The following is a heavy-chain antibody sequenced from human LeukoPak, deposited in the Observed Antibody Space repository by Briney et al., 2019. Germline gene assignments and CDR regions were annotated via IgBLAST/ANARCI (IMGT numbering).Heavy chain of an antibody. V-gene: IGHV3-7*01. D-gene: IGHD3-10*01. J-gene: IGHJ6*03. CDR1: GFSFSSYW. CDR3: ARSSITMVRGVIKSTTSWYHYYNMDV. CDR2: IKQDGSEK. Sequence: PGGSLRLSCAASGFSFSSYWMSWVRQAPGKGLEWVANIKQDGSEKNYVGSVKGRFTIARDNAKNSLYLQMNGLRAEDTAVYYCARSSITMVRGVIKSTTSWYHYYNMDVWGKGTTVTVSS.